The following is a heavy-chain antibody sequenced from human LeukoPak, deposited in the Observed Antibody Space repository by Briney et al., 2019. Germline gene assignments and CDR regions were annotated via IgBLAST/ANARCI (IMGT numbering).Heavy chain of an antibody. CDR1: GFTFSSSYA. J-gene: IGHJ4*02. CDR3: AKRSSGSAY. Sequence: GGSLRLSRAASGFTFSSSYAMSWVRQAPGKGLEWVSAISGSGGSTYYADSVKGRFTISRDNSKNTLYLQMNSLRAEDTAVYYCAKRSSGSAYWGQGTLVTVSS. V-gene: IGHV3-23*01. D-gene: IGHD3-22*01. CDR2: ISGSGGST.